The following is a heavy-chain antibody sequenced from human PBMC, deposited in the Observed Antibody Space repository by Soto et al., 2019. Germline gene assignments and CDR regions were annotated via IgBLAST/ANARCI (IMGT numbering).Heavy chain of an antibody. J-gene: IGHJ4*02. D-gene: IGHD3-10*02. CDR3: ARAIFGSSDC. V-gene: IGHV4-31*03. Sequence: PSETLSLTCSVSGGSISSGGYYWSWIRQHPGKGLEWIGCIYYSGPTYYNPSLKSRVTISVDTSKNQFSLKLSSVTAADTAVYYCARAIFGSSDCWGQGTLVTVSS. CDR1: GGSISSGGYY. CDR2: IYYSGPT.